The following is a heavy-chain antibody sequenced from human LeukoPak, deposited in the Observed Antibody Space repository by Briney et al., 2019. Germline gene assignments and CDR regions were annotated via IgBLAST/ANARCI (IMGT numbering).Heavy chain of an antibody. D-gene: IGHD6-13*01. CDR3: ARRAAAGTGWYFDL. Sequence: SETLSLICTVSGGSIVSHYWNWIRQPAGKGLEWIGRIYTSGSTNYNPSLKSRVTMSVDTSKNQFSLKLSSVTAADTAVYYCARRAAAGTGWYFDLWGRGTLVTVSS. V-gene: IGHV4-4*07. CDR1: GGSIVSHY. J-gene: IGHJ2*01. CDR2: IYTSGST.